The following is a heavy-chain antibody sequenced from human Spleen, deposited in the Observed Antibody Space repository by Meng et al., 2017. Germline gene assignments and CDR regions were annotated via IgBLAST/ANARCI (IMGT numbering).Heavy chain of an antibody. V-gene: IGHV3-21*04. CDR2: ISSSSSYI. J-gene: IGHJ3*02. D-gene: IGHD2-8*01. CDR1: GFTFSSYS. CDR3: ARDRPRGVFDI. Sequence: GESLKISCAASGFTFSSYSMNWVRQAPGKGLEWVSSISSSSSYIYYADSVKGRFTISRDNAKNSLYLQMNSLTAEDTALYYCARDRPRGVFDIWGRGTMVTVSS.